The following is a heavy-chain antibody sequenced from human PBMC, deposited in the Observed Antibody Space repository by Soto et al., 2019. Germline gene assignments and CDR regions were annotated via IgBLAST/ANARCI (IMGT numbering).Heavy chain of an antibody. D-gene: IGHD3-22*01. CDR2: MNPNSGNT. CDR3: TRRARIGKQLWLPFDS. Sequence: ASVKVSCKASGYTFRDYGINWVRQASGQGLEWMGWMNPNSGNTAYAQKFQGRDTMTGDTTTNTAYMELTGLTSADTAVYYCTRRARIGKQLWLPFDSWAQGTLVTVSS. CDR1: GYTFRDYG. V-gene: IGHV1-8*01. J-gene: IGHJ4*02.